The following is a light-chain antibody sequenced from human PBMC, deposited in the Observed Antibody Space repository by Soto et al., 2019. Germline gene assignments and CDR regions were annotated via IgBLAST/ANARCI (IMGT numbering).Light chain of an antibody. V-gene: IGLV2-11*01. CDR3: CSYAGSYTYYV. CDR2: DVS. J-gene: IGLJ1*01. Sequence: ALTQPRSVSGSPGQSVTISCTGTSSDVGGYNYVSWYQQHPGKAPKLMIYDVSKRPSGVPDRFSGSKSGNTASLTISGLQAEDEADYYCCSYAGSYTYYVFGTGTKVTVL. CDR1: SSDVGGYNY.